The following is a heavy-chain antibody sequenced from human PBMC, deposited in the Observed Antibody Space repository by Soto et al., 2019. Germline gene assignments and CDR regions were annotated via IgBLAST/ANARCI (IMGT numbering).Heavy chain of an antibody. J-gene: IGHJ6*02. CDR1: GNTLIEVS. CDR2: FDPADGET. D-gene: IGHD6-13*01. V-gene: IGHV1-24*01. CDR3: ARDPRIAAAGQLYSYSGMDV. Sequence: ASVKVSCKLSGNTLIEVSMHWVRQAPGKGLEWMGGFDPADGETIYAQKFQARVTMTEDTSTDTAYMEPSSLRSDDTAVYYCARDPRIAAAGQLYSYSGMDVWGQGTTVTVSS.